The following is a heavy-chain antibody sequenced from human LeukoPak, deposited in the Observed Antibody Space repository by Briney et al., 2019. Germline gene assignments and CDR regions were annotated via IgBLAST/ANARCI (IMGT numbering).Heavy chain of an antibody. J-gene: IGHJ3*02. CDR1: GYTFTSLD. CDR2: MNPMNGNT. Sequence: ASVKVSCKASGYTFTSLDISWVRQANGQGLEWLGWMNPMNGNTGYAQKFRGRVTITRDTSESIAYMELSGLRSDDTAVYYCARVHPGYKSAFLRAFDMWGQGTMVIVSS. CDR3: ARVHPGYKSAFLRAFDM. V-gene: IGHV1-8*03. D-gene: IGHD1-14*01.